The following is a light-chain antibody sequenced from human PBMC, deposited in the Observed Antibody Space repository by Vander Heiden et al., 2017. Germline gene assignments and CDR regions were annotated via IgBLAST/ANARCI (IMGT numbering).Light chain of an antibody. CDR2: KAY. J-gene: IGKJ1*01. CDR3: QQYKA. V-gene: IGKV1-5*03. Sequence: DIQITQSPSTLSASLGDRVTITCRASQSISSWLAGDQQKTGKAPKIMIYKAYSIERGVAERFSGSGSGTEFTLTTSSLQPDDFATYYGQQYKAFGQGTKVEIK. CDR1: QSISSW.